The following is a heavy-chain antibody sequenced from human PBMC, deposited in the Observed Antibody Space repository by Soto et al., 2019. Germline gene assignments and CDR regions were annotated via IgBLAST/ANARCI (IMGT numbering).Heavy chain of an antibody. D-gene: IGHD3-10*01. V-gene: IGHV3-23*01. J-gene: IGHJ5*02. CDR3: AKGGSYSGFDP. CDR2: ISGNAVGT. CDR1: GFTFSGYA. Sequence: EVQLLESGGGLVQPGGSLRLSCAASGFTFSGYAMSWVRQAPAKGLEWVSSISGNAVGTYYADSMKGRFTISRDNSKNTLFLQMNSLRAEDTAVYYCAKGGSYSGFDPWGQGTQVTVSS.